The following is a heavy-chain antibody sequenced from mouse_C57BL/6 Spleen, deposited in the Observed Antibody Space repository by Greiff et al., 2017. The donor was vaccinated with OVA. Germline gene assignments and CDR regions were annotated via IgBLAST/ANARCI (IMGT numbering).Heavy chain of an antibody. V-gene: IGHV3-6*01. D-gene: IGHD2-4*01. CDR1: GYSITSGYY. J-gene: IGHJ3*01. CDR3: ARDGVYYDYDNFAY. Sequence: DVQLQESGPGLVKPSQSLSLTCSVTGYSITSGYYWNWIRQFPGNKLEWMGYISYDGSNKYNPSLKNRISITRDTSKNQFFLKLNSVTTEDTATYYCARDGVYYDYDNFAYWGQGTLVTVSA. CDR2: ISYDGSN.